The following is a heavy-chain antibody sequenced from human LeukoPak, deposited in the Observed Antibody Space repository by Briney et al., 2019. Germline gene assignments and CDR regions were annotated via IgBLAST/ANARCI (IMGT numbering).Heavy chain of an antibody. CDR1: GYTFTSYY. D-gene: IGHD3-3*01. J-gene: IGHJ4*02. V-gene: IGHV1-46*01. CDR2: INPSGGST. Sequence: ASVKVSCKASGYTFTSYYMHWVRQAPGQGLEWMGIINPSGGSTSYAQKFQGRVTMTRDTSTSTVYMELSSLRSEDTAVYYCARGEYDFWSGPSLQFDYWGQGTLVTVSS. CDR3: ARGEYDFWSGPSLQFDY.